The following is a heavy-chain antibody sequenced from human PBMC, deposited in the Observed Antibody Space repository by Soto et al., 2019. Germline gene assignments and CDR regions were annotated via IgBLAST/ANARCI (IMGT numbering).Heavy chain of an antibody. CDR3: ARGGDYGDYNWFDP. J-gene: IGHJ5*02. D-gene: IGHD4-17*01. Sequence: PSETLSLTSAVSGGSISSGGYSWSWIRQPPGKGLEWIGYIYHGGSTYYNPSLKSRVTISVDRSKNQFSLKLSSVTAADTAVYYCARGGDYGDYNWFDPWGQGTLVTVSS. CDR2: IYHGGST. V-gene: IGHV4-30-2*01. CDR1: GGSISSGGYS.